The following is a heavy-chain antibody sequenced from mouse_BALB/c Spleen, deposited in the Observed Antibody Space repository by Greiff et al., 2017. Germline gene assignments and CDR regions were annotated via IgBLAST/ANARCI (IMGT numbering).Heavy chain of an antibody. D-gene: IGHD2-4*01. CDR2: INPGSGGT. J-gene: IGHJ3*01. Sequence: VQLQQSGAELVRPGTSVKVSCKASGYAFTNYLIEWVKQRPGQGLEWIGVINPGSGGTNYNEKFKGKATLTADKSSSTAYMQLSSLTSDDSAVYFCARYDYAWFAYWSQGTLVTVSA. V-gene: IGHV1-54*01. CDR3: ARYDYAWFAY. CDR1: GYAFTNYL.